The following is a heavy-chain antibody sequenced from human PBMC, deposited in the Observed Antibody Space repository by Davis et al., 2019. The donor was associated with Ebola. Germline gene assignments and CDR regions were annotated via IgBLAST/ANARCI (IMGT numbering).Heavy chain of an antibody. D-gene: IGHD2-15*01. CDR1: GYTFTSYA. J-gene: IGHJ1*01. Sequence: AASVKVSCKASGYTFTSYAMHWVRQAPGQRLEWMGWINAGNGNTKYSQKFQGRVTITRDTSASTVYMELSSLRSEDTAVYYCSRDHRGYCSGGSCYPDAEYFQYWGQGTLVTVSS. CDR2: INAGNGNT. CDR3: SRDHRGYCSGGSCYPDAEYFQY. V-gene: IGHV1-3*01.